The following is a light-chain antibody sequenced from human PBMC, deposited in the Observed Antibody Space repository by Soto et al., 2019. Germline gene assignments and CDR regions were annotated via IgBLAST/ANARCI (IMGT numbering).Light chain of an antibody. CDR2: EGS. V-gene: IGLV2-23*01. Sequence: QSALTQPASVSGSPGQSITISCTGTSSDVGSYNLVSWYQQHPGKAPKLMIYEGSKRPSGVSNRFSGSKSGNTASLTISGIQAEDEADYYCCSYAGRNVVFGGGTKLTVL. J-gene: IGLJ2*01. CDR3: CSYAGRNVV. CDR1: SSDVGSYNL.